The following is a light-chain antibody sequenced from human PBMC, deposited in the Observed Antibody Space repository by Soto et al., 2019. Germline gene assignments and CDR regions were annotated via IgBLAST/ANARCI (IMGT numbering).Light chain of an antibody. V-gene: IGKV3-20*01. CDR2: GAS. J-gene: IGKJ1*01. Sequence: FVLPQSPGTLSFAPGERATLSCRASQSVSSSYLAWYQQKPGQAPRLLIYGASSRATGIPDRFSGSGSGTDFTLTISRLEPEDFAVYYCQQYGSSPGTFGQGTKVDIK. CDR1: QSVSSSY. CDR3: QQYGSSPGT.